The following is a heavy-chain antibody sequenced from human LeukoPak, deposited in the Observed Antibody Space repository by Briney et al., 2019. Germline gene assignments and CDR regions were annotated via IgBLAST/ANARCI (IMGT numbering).Heavy chain of an antibody. CDR3: AKGTYCSSTSCSNYFDY. Sequence: GSLRLSCAASGFTFSSYAMSWVRQAPGKGLECVSAISGSGGSTYYADSVKGRFTISRDNSKNTLYLQMNSLRAEDTVVYYCAKGTYCSSTSCSNYFDYWGQGTLVTVAS. CDR1: GFTFSSYA. J-gene: IGHJ4*02. CDR2: ISGSGGST. V-gene: IGHV3-23*01. D-gene: IGHD2-2*01.